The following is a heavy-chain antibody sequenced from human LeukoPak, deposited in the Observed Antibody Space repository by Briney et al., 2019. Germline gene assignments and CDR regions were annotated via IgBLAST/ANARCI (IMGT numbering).Heavy chain of an antibody. V-gene: IGHV4-4*02. CDR2: IYHSGST. CDR1: GFTVSSNY. J-gene: IGHJ5*02. D-gene: IGHD6-13*01. Sequence: PGGSLRLSCAASGFTVSSNYMNWVRQPPGKGLEWIGEIYHSGSTNYNPSLKSRVTISVDKSKNQFSLKLSSVTAADTAVYYCARIAAAGYNWFDPWGQGTLVTVSS. CDR3: ARIAAAGYNWFDP.